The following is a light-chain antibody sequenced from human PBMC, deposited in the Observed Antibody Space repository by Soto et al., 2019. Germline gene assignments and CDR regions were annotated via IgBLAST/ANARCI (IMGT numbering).Light chain of an antibody. CDR2: EVS. CDR1: SSDIGGYNY. V-gene: IGLV2-14*01. J-gene: IGLJ1*01. CDR3: SSYTSSSTYV. Sequence: QSALTQPASVSGSPGHSIAISCTGTSSDIGGYNYASWYQQHPGKAPKLMIYEVSNRPSGVSNRFSGSKSGNTASLTISGLQAEDEADYYCSSYTSSSTYVFGTGTKVTLL.